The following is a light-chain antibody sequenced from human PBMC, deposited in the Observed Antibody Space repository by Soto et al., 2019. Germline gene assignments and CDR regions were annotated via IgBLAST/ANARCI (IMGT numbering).Light chain of an antibody. CDR2: AVS. V-gene: IGKV1-27*01. J-gene: IGKJ4*01. CDR1: QGISNY. CDR3: QKYTNVPA. Sequence: DIQMTQSPSSLSASVGDRVTITCRASQGISNYLAWYQQIPGKVPKLLISAVSTLQSGVPSRFSGGGSGTDFTLTISSLQPEDVATYYCQKYTNVPAFGGGTKVEIK.